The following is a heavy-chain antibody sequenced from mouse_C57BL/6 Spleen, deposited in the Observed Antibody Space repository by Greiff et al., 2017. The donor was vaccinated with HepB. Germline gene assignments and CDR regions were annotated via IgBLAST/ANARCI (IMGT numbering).Heavy chain of an antibody. V-gene: IGHV1-15*01. J-gene: IGHJ3*01. CDR2: IDPETGGT. Sequence: VQLQQSGAELVRPGASVTLSCKASGYTFTDYEMHWVKQTPVHGLEWIGAIDPETGGTAYNQKFKGKAILTADKSSSTAYMELRSLTSEDSAVYYSTRPFITTVVATPTWGQGTLVTVSA. CDR3: TRPFITTVVATPT. CDR1: GYTFTDYE. D-gene: IGHD1-1*01.